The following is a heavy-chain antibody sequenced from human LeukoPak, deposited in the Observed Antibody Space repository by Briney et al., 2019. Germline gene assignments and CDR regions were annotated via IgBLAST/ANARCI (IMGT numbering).Heavy chain of an antibody. J-gene: IGHJ4*02. D-gene: IGHD2-2*01. Sequence: GRSLKLSCAASGFTFSGSAMHWVRQASGKGLEWVGRIRSKANSYATAYAASVKGRFTISRDDSKNTAYLQMNSLKTEDTAVYYCTRPTVGYCSSTSCPIGIWGQGTLVTVSS. CDR2: IRSKANSYAT. V-gene: IGHV3-73*01. CDR1: GFTFSGSA. CDR3: TRPTVGYCSSTSCPIGI.